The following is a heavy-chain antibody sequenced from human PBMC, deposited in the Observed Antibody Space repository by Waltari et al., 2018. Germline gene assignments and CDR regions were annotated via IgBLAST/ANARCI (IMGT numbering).Heavy chain of an antibody. D-gene: IGHD3-16*01. J-gene: IGHJ4*02. CDR2: IKPDGSDK. V-gene: IGHV3-7*03. Sequence: EVHLVESGGDLVQPGGSLRLSCSASQFPFNRYWMAWFRQAPGKRLEWVATIKPDGSDKYYVDSVKGRFAISRDNAKNLLYLQMNSLRAEDTAIFYCARMGAGRAPDYWGQGTLVTVSS. CDR3: ARMGAGRAPDY. CDR1: QFPFNRYW.